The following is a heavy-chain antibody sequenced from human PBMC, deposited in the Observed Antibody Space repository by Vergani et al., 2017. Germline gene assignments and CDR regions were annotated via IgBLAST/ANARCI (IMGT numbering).Heavy chain of an antibody. CDR3: ARDNKQLLQSAFDL. CDR2: IYVSGIT. D-gene: IGHD4-23*01. V-gene: IGHV4-61*02. Sequence: QVQLQESGPGLVKPSQTLSLTCTVSGASINNDFYHWHWIRQPAGKGLEWIGRIYVSGITDYNSSLQSRVSMSVDTSKNQFSLTLTSVPAADTAVYYCARDNKQLLQSAFDLWGQGTMVTVSS. J-gene: IGHJ3*01. CDR1: GASINNDFYH.